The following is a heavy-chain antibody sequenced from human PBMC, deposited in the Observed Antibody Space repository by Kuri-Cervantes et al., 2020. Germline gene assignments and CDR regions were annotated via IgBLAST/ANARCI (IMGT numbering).Heavy chain of an antibody. V-gene: IGHV3-23*01. D-gene: IGHD4-23*01. CDR2: ISGSGGST. Sequence: GGSLRLSCAASGFTFSNAWMSWVRQAPGKGLEWVSAISGSGGSTYYADSVKGRFTISRDNSKNTLYLQMNSLRAEDTAVYYCAKETLYGGNPWYYFDYWGQGTLVTVSS. J-gene: IGHJ4*02. CDR3: AKETLYGGNPWYYFDY. CDR1: GFTFSNAW.